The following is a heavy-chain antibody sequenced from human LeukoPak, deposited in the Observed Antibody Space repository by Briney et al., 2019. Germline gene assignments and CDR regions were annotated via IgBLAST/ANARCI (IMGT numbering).Heavy chain of an antibody. CDR2: IYYNGST. CDR3: ARQSRGIAVAGLDY. D-gene: IGHD6-19*01. Sequence: SETLSLTCIVSGGSISSYYWTWIRQPPGKGLEWIGYIYYNGSTNYNPSLKSRVTISVDTSKNQFSLKLNSVTAADPAVYYCARQSRGIAVAGLDYWGQGILVTVSS. V-gene: IGHV4-59*08. CDR1: GGSISSYY. J-gene: IGHJ4*02.